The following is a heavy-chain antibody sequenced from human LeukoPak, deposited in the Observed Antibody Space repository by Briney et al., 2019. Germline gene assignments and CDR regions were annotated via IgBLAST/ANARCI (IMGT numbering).Heavy chain of an antibody. CDR3: AKDVPRYCSGGSCSTIDY. V-gene: IGHV3-30*02. Sequence: GGSLRPSCAASGFTFGSYGMHWVRQAPGKGLEWVAFIRYDGSNKYYADSVKGRFTISRDNSKNTLYLQMNSLRAEDTAVYYCAKDVPRYCSGGSCSTIDYWGQGTLVTVSS. J-gene: IGHJ4*02. CDR1: GFTFGSYG. CDR2: IRYDGSNK. D-gene: IGHD2-15*01.